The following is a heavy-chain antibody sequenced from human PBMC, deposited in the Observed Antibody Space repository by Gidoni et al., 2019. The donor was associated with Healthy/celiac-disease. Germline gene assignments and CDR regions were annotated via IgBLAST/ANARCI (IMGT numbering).Heavy chain of an antibody. J-gene: IGHJ4*02. CDR3: ARGPLYCSSTSCYRENGLIDY. CDR1: GFTVSSNY. Sequence: EVQLVESGGGLIQPGGSLRLSCAASGFTVSSNYMSWVRQAPGKGLEWVSVIYSGGSTYYADSVKGRFTISRDNSKNTLYLQMNSLRAEDTAVYYCARGPLYCSSTSCYRENGLIDYWGQGTLVTVSS. D-gene: IGHD2-2*01. V-gene: IGHV3-53*01. CDR2: IYSGGST.